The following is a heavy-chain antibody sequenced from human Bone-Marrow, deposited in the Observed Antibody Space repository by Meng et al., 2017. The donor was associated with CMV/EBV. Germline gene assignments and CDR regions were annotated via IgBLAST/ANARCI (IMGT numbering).Heavy chain of an antibody. CDR2: IYHSGNT. Sequence: SETLSLTCTVSGGSISSYYWSWIRQPPGKGLEWIGSIYHSGNTYYNPSLKSRVTISVDTSKSQFSLKLSSVTAANTAVYYCARGEGTTSNGFDYWGQGTRVTGSS. CDR3: ARGEGTTSNGFDY. V-gene: IGHV4-59*12. J-gene: IGHJ4*02. D-gene: IGHD2/OR15-2a*01. CDR1: GGSISSYY.